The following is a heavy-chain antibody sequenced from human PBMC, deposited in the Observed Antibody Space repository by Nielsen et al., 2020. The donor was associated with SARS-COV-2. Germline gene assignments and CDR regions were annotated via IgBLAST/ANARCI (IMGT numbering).Heavy chain of an antibody. D-gene: IGHD6-19*01. CDR3: ATGPKSGQWRIYGDL. CDR1: GYSFTSYW. V-gene: IGHV5-10-1*01. CDR2: IDPGDSET. Sequence: GESLKISCEGSGYSFTSYWISWVRQMPGKGLEWMGRIDPGDSETHYRPSFQGPVTISVDKSNSTVYLQWNSLRSSDTATYYCATGPKSGQWRIYGDLWGQGTLVTVSS. J-gene: IGHJ5*02.